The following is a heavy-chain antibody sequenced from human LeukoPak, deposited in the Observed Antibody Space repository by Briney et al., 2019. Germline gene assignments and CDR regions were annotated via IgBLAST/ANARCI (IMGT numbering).Heavy chain of an antibody. D-gene: IGHD6-19*01. Sequence: SETLSLTCTVSGGSISSYYWSWIRQPPGKGLEWIGEINHSGSTNYNPSLKSRVTISVDTSKNQFSLKLSSVTAADTAVYYCARVVPSYSSGWRRNYYYYMDVWGKGTTVTVSS. CDR1: GGSISSYY. J-gene: IGHJ6*03. CDR2: INHSGST. V-gene: IGHV4-34*01. CDR3: ARVVPSYSSGWRRNYYYYMDV.